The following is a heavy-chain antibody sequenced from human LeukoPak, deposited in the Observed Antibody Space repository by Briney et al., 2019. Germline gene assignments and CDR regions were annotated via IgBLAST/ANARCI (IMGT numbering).Heavy chain of an antibody. D-gene: IGHD4-11*01. Sequence: SETLSLTCTVSGGSISSSSYYWGWIRQPPGKGLEWIGSIYYSGSTYYNPSLKSRTTISVDTSKNQFSLKLSSVTAADTAVYYCARRPVTTGANWFDPWGQGTLVTASS. CDR3: ARRPVTTGANWFDP. V-gene: IGHV4-39*01. CDR2: IYYSGST. J-gene: IGHJ5*02. CDR1: GGSISSSSYY.